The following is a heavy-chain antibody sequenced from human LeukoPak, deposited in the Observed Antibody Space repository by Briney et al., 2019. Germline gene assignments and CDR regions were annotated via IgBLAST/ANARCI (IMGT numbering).Heavy chain of an antibody. D-gene: IGHD2-2*01. CDR3: ATEPQLGWRYFDY. CDR1: GGSFSGYY. V-gene: IGHV4-34*01. CDR2: INHSGST. J-gene: IGHJ4*02. Sequence: PSETLSLTCAVYGGSFSGYYWSWIRQPPGKGLEWIGEINHSGSTNYNPSLKSRVTISVDTSKNQFSLKLSSVTAADTAVYYCATEPQLGWRYFDYWGQGTLVTVSS.